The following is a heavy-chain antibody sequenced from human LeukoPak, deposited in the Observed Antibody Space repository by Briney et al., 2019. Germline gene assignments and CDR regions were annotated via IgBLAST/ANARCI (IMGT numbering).Heavy chain of an antibody. J-gene: IGHJ4*02. D-gene: IGHD6-19*01. CDR2: IWYDGSNK. CDR3: ARDRYSSGWPDY. Sequence: GGSLRLSCAASGFTFSSYGMHWVRQAPGKGLEGVAVIWYDGSNKYYADSVKGRFTISRDNSKNTLYLQMNSLRAEDTAVYYCARDRYSSGWPDYWGQGTLVTVSS. CDR1: GFTFSSYG. V-gene: IGHV3-33*01.